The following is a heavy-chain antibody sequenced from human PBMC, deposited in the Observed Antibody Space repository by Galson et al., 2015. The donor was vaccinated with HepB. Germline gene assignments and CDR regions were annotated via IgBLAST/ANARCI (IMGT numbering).Heavy chain of an antibody. D-gene: IGHD2-8*01. CDR2: INPNSGGI. J-gene: IGHJ5*02. CDR3: ARDPVHVLYTNDLGWFDP. Sequence: SVKVSCKASGYTFTGYYIHWVRQAPGQGLEWMGWINPNSGGIHYAQKFQGRVTMTRDTSISTAYMELNRLTSDDTAVYFCARDPVHVLYTNDLGWFDPWGQGTLVTVST. V-gene: IGHV1-2*02. CDR1: GYTFTGYY.